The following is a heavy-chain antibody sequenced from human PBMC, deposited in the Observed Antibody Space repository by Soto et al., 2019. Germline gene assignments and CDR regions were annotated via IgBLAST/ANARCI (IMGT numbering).Heavy chain of an antibody. CDR2: IYYSGST. CDR1: GGSISSYY. V-gene: IGHV4-59*01. Sequence: QVQLQESGPGLVKPSETLSLTCTVSGGSISSYYWSWIRQPPGKGLEWIGYIYYSGSTNYNPSLKRRVTISVDTSKNQFSLKLSSVTAADTAVYYCARDRSQPSWFDPWGQGTLVTVSS. CDR3: ARDRSQPSWFDP. D-gene: IGHD2-2*01. J-gene: IGHJ5*02.